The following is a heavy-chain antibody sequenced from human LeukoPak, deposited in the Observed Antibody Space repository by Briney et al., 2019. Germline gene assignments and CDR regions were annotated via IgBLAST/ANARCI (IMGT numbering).Heavy chain of an antibody. V-gene: IGHV3-23*01. CDR3: AKHCSSTSCYF. D-gene: IGHD2-2*01. CDR1: GFTFSSYA. Sequence: GESLRLSCAASGFTFSSYAMSWVRQAPGKGLEWVSAISGSGGSTYYADSVKGRFTISRDNSKNTLYLQMSSLRAEDTAVYYCAKHCSSTSCYFWGQGTLVTVSS. J-gene: IGHJ4*02. CDR2: ISGSGGST.